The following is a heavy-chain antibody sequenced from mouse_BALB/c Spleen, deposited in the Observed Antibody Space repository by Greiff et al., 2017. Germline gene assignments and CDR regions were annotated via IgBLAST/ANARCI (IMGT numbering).Heavy chain of an antibody. CDR3: ARIYYGTSFAY. CDR1: GFNIKDTY. D-gene: IGHD2-1*01. V-gene: IGHV14-3*02. CDR2: IDPANGNT. J-gene: IGHJ3*01. Sequence: VHVKQSGAELVKPGASVKLSCTASGFNIKDTYMHWVKQRPEQGLEWIGRIDPANGNTKYDPKFQGKATITADTSSNTAYLQLSSLTSEDTAVYYCARIYYGTSFAYWGQGTLVTVSA.